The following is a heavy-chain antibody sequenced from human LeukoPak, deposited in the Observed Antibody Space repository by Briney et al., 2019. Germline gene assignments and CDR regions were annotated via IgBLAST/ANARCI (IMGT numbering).Heavy chain of an antibody. Sequence: QTGGSLRLSCAASGFTFSNCAMSWVRQTPGKGLEWVSAISGGGGSTYYAGSVKGRFTISRDNSKNTLYLQMNSLRAEDTAVYYCAKGKVVTGIDYWGQGTLVTVSS. V-gene: IGHV3-23*01. D-gene: IGHD2-21*02. CDR3: AKGKVVTGIDY. J-gene: IGHJ4*02. CDR1: GFTFSNCA. CDR2: ISGGGGST.